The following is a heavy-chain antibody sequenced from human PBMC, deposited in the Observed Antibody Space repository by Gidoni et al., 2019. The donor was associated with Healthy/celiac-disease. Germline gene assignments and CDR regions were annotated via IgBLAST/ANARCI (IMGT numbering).Heavy chain of an antibody. D-gene: IGHD3-10*01. CDR3: AKDRVYGSGSPYYYYYGMDV. J-gene: IGHJ6*02. V-gene: IGHV3-30*18. CDR1: GFTFSSYG. CDR2: ISDDGSNK. Sequence: QVQLVESGGGVVQPGRSLRLSCAASGFTFSSYGMHWVRQAPGKGLEWVAVISDDGSNKYYADSVKGRFTISRDNSKNTLYLQMNSLRAEDTAVYYCAKDRVYGSGSPYYYYYGMDVWGQGTTVTVSS.